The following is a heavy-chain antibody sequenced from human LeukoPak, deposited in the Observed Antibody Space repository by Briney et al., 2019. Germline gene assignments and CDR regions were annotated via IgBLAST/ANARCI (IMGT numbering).Heavy chain of an antibody. CDR2: INPKSGGT. V-gene: IGHV1-2*02. CDR1: GYTFTGYY. D-gene: IGHD6-6*01. Sequence: ASVKVSCKASGYTFTGYYMHWMRQAPGQGLEWMGWINPKSGGTNYAQKFEARVTMTRDMSISTVYMELSRLRFDDKAVYYCASSSIAARPDYWGQGTLVTVSS. J-gene: IGHJ4*02. CDR3: ASSSIAARPDY.